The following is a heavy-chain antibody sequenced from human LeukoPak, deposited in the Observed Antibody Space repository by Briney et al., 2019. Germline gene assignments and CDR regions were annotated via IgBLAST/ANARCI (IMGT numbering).Heavy chain of an antibody. Sequence: SETLSLTCTVSGYSVNNGYYWGWIRQPPGKGLKWIGSISHSGNTYYNPSLKSRVTISVDTSKNQFSLKLSSVTAADTAVYYCARAFRMYALHNWFDPWGQGTLVTVSS. CDR1: GYSVNNGYY. J-gene: IGHJ5*02. V-gene: IGHV4-38-2*02. D-gene: IGHD2-8*01. CDR2: ISHSGNT. CDR3: ARAFRMYALHNWFDP.